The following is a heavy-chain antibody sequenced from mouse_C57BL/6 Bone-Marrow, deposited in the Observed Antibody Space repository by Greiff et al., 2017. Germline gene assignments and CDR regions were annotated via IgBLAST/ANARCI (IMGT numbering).Heavy chain of an antibody. CDR2: IRLKSDNYAT. CDR1: GFTFSNYW. J-gene: IGHJ4*01. Sequence: DVKLQESGGGLVQPGGSMKLSCVASGFTFSNYWMNWVRQSPEQGLEWVAQIRLKSDNYATHYAESVKGRFTISRDDSKSSVYLQMNNLRAEDTGIYYCTDFRYYAMDYWGQGTSVTVSS. CDR3: TDFRYYAMDY. V-gene: IGHV6-3*01.